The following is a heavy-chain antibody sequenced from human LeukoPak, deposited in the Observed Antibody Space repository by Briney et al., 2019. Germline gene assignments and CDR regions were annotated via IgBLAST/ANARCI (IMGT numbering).Heavy chain of an antibody. CDR1: GDSISSSTYY. CDR3: ARLRRTSIFG. CDR2: IYYTGST. D-gene: IGHD3-3*01. J-gene: IGHJ4*02. Sequence: SETLSLTCTVSGDSISSSTYYWGWIRQPPGKGLESIGTIYYTGSTYYNPSLKSRVTMSVDTAKNQSSLKLTSVTAADTAVYYCARLRRTSIFGWGQGTLVTVSS. V-gene: IGHV4-39*01.